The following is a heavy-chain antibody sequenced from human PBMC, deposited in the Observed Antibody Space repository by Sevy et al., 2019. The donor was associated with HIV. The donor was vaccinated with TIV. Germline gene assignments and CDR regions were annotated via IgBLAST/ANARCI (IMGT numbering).Heavy chain of an antibody. Sequence: GGSLRLSCAASGFTFSSYGMHWVRQAPGKGLEWVAFIRYDGSNKYYADSVKGRFTISRDNSRNTLYLQMNSLRAEDTAVYYYAKDEGHYDFWSGYYRDNWFDPWGQGTLVTVSS. J-gene: IGHJ5*02. V-gene: IGHV3-30*02. CDR1: GFTFSSYG. CDR3: AKDEGHYDFWSGYYRDNWFDP. CDR2: IRYDGSNK. D-gene: IGHD3-3*01.